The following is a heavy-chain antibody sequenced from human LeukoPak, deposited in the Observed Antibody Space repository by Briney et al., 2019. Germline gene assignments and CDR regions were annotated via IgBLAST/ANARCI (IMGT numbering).Heavy chain of an antibody. CDR1: GYTFTSYY. Sequence: GASVKVSCKASGYTFTSYYMHWVRQAPGQGLEWMGIINPSGGSTSYAQKFQGRVTMTRDTSISTAYMELSRLRSDDTAVYYCAREGGFVVVIELHAFDIWGQGTMVTVSS. CDR2: INPSGGST. V-gene: IGHV1-46*01. J-gene: IGHJ3*02. CDR3: AREGGFVVVIELHAFDI. D-gene: IGHD3-3*01.